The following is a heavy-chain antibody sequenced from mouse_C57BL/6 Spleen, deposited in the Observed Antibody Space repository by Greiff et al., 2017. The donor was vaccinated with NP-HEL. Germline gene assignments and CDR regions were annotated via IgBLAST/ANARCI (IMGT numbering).Heavy chain of an antibody. Sequence: EVKLMESGGGLVKPGGSLKLSCAASGFTFSSYAMSWVRQTPEKRLEWVATISDGGSYTYYPDNVKGRFTISRDNAKNNLYLQMSHLKSEDTAMYYCARSLDSSGYRAYWGQGTLVTVSA. CDR2: ISDGGSYT. CDR3: ARSLDSSGYRAY. J-gene: IGHJ3*01. D-gene: IGHD3-2*02. CDR1: GFTFSSYA. V-gene: IGHV5-4*03.